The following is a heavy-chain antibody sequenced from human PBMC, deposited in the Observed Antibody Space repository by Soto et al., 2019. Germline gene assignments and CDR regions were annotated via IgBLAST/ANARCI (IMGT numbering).Heavy chain of an antibody. CDR1: GFTFSSYA. V-gene: IGHV3-23*01. CDR2: ISGSGGST. J-gene: IGHJ4*02. CDR3: AKGTGSFPTGFDY. D-gene: IGHD2-15*01. Sequence: EVQLLESGGGLVQPGGSLRLSCAASGFTFSSYAMSWVRQAPGKGLEWVSAISGSGGSTYYADSVKGRFTISRDNSENTLYLQMNSLRAEDTAVYYCAKGTGSFPTGFDYWGQGTLVTVSS.